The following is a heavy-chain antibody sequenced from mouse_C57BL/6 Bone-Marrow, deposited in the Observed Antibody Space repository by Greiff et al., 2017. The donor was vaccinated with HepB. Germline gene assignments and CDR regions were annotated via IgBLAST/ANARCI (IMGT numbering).Heavy chain of an antibody. CDR1: GYTFTSYW. D-gene: IGHD1-1*01. CDR3: ARRFITTVLDY. Sequence: VQLQQPGAELVKPGASVKLSCKASGYTFTSYWMQWVKQRPGQGLEWIGEIDPSDSYTNYNQKFKGKATLTVDTSSSTAYMQLSSLTSEDSAVYYCARRFITTVLDYWGQGTTLTVSS. V-gene: IGHV1-50*01. CDR2: IDPSDSYT. J-gene: IGHJ2*01.